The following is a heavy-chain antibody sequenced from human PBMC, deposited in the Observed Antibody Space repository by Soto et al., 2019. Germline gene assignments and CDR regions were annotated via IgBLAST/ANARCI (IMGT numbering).Heavy chain of an antibody. CDR1: GGSIISGY. V-gene: IGHV4-59*01. Sequence: LSLTCTVSGGSIISGYWSWIRQPPGKGLEWIGYISYSGNTNYNPSLKSRVTMSVDTPKNQFSLRLSSVTTADTAVYYCAGLRGYAGSPIDYWGQGALVTVSS. J-gene: IGHJ4*02. CDR2: ISYSGNT. D-gene: IGHD2-15*01. CDR3: AGLRGYAGSPIDY.